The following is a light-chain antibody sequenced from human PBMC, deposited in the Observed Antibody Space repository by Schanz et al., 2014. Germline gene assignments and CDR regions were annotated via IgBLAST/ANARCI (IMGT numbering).Light chain of an antibody. Sequence: DIQMTQSPSSLSASVGDRVTITCRASQSISSYLNWYQQKPGKAPKLLIYGASGLQSGVPSRFSGSVSGTEFTLTIRSLQPDDFATYYCQQYNSYPWTFGQGTKVEIK. CDR3: QQYNSYPWT. J-gene: IGKJ1*01. CDR2: GAS. V-gene: IGKV1-5*01. CDR1: QSISSY.